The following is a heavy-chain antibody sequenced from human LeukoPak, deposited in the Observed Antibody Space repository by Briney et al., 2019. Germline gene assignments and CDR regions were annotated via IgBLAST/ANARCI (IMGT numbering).Heavy chain of an antibody. D-gene: IGHD6-19*01. V-gene: IGHV1-2*04. CDR3: ARENSSGWSGYFDY. CDR2: INPNSGGT. Sequence: ASVKVSCKASGYTFTGYYMHWVRQAPRQGLEWMGWINPNSGGTNYAQKFQGWVTMTRDTSISTAYMELSRLRSDDTAVYYCARENSSGWSGYFDYWGQGTLVTVSS. J-gene: IGHJ4*02. CDR1: GYTFTGYY.